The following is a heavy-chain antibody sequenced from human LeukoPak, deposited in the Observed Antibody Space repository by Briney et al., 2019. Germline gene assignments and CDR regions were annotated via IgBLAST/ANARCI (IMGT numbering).Heavy chain of an antibody. V-gene: IGHV3-66*01. CDR3: ARSYYYGSGSEFDY. D-gene: IGHD3-10*01. Sequence: GGSLRLSCAASGFTVSTTYMSWVRQAPGKGLEWVSLIYTGGNTYYADSVKGRFTLSRDNSKNTVYLQMNSLRVEDTAMYYCARSYYYGSGSEFDYWGQGTLVTVSS. CDR2: IYTGGNT. CDR1: GFTVSTTY. J-gene: IGHJ4*02.